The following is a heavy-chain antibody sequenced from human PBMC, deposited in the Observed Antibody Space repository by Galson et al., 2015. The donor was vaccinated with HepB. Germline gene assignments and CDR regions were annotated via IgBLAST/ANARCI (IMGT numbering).Heavy chain of an antibody. J-gene: IGHJ5*02. CDR1: GYIFTYYG. CDR3: ARDPYYDSSCYPLATNWFDP. V-gene: IGHV1-18*04. Sequence: SVKVSCKASGYIFTYYGISGVRQAPGEGLEWMGWSSVDNGNTNYAPKIQGRITMTTDTSTSTAYMELRSLRSDDTAVYYCARDPYYDSSCYPLATNWFDPWGQGTLVTVAS. CDR2: SSVDNGNT. D-gene: IGHD3-22*01.